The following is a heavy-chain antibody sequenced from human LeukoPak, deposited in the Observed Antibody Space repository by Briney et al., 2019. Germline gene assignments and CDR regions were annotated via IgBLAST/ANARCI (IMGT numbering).Heavy chain of an antibody. Sequence: GGSLRLSCAASGFTFSSYSTNWVRQAPGKGLEWVSYISSSSTIYYADSVKGRFTISRDNAKNSLYLQMNSLRAEDTAVYYCARSSGYSYGTGDYWGQGTLVTVSS. CDR1: GFTFSSYS. CDR3: ARSSGYSYGTGDY. CDR2: ISSSSTI. D-gene: IGHD5-18*01. J-gene: IGHJ4*02. V-gene: IGHV3-48*01.